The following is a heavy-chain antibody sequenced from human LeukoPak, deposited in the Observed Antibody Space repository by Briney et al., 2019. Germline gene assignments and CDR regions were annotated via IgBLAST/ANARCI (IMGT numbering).Heavy chain of an antibody. CDR2: IYPGDSDT. D-gene: IGHD3-22*01. J-gene: IGHJ4*02. V-gene: IGHV5-51*01. CDR1: GYRFTTFW. Sequence: GESLKISCKSSGYRFTTFWIAWVRQMPGKGLEWMGIIYPGDSDTRYSPSFQGQVTISADKSITTAYLEWSSLKASDTAMYYCARFDYYDSSDYNYRRYFDYWGQGTLVTVSS. CDR3: ARFDYYDSSDYNYRRYFDY.